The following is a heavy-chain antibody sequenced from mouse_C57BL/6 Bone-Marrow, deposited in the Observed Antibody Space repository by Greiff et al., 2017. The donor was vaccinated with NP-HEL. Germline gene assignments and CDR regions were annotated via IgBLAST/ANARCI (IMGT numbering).Heavy chain of an antibody. V-gene: IGHV3-1*01. CDR1: GYSITSGYD. Sequence: VQLKQSGPGMVKPSQSLSLTCTVTGYSITSGYDWHWIRHFPGNKLEWMGYISYSGSTNYNPSLKSRISITHDTSKNHFFLKLNSVTTEDTATYYCARDHYYGSSKYFDVWGTGTTVTVSS. D-gene: IGHD1-1*01. CDR2: ISYSGST. CDR3: ARDHYYGSSKYFDV. J-gene: IGHJ1*03.